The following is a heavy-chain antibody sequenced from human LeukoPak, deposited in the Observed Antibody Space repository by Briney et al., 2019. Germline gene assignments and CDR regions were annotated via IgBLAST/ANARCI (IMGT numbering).Heavy chain of an antibody. V-gene: IGHV3-23*01. CDR2: ISGSGGST. J-gene: IGHJ3*02. CDR1: GFTFSSYA. Sequence: GGSLRLSCAASGFTFSSYAMSWVRQAPGKGLEWVSAISGSGGSTYYADSVKGRFTISRDNSKNTLYLQMNSLRAEDTAVYYCAKFRQACSGGSCYVSDAFDIWGQGTMVTVSS. D-gene: IGHD2-15*01. CDR3: AKFRQACSGGSCYVSDAFDI.